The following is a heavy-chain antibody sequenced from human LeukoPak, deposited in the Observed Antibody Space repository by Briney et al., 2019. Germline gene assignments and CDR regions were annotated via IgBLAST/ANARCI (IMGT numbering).Heavy chain of an antibody. D-gene: IGHD4-17*01. Sequence: GGSLRLSCAASGFTFSSYWMSWVRQAPGKGLEWVANIKQDGSEKYYVDSVKGRFTISRDNAKNSLYLQMNSLRAEGTAVYYCARDLMTTVTTVDYWGQGTLVTVSS. J-gene: IGHJ4*02. V-gene: IGHV3-7*01. CDR1: GFTFSSYW. CDR2: IKQDGSEK. CDR3: ARDLMTTVTTVDY.